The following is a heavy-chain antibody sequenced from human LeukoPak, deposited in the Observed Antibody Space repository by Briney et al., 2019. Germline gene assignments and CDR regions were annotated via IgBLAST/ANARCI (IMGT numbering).Heavy chain of an antibody. CDR1: GLTFGSYS. D-gene: IGHD1-26*01. CDR2: ISSSSSYI. V-gene: IGHV3-21*01. CDR3: ARAEITHGSYGSDY. J-gene: IGHJ4*02. Sequence: GRSLRLSRAASGLTFGSYSMNWVRQAPGKGLEWVSSISSSSSYIYYADPVKGRFTITSDNAKYSLYLQMNSLRAEDTAVYYCARAEITHGSYGSDYWGQGTLVTVSS.